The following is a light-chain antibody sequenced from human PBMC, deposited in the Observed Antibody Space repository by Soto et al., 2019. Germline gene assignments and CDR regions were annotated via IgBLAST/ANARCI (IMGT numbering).Light chain of an antibody. CDR2: DAS. CDR3: QQRSTWPAYT. V-gene: IGKV3-11*01. Sequence: EIVLTQSPATLSLSPGERATLSCRASQSVNNYLAWYQQRPGQPPRLLIYDASNRATGIPARFSGSGSGTDFTLTISRPEPEDFAIYYCQQRSTWPAYTFGQGTKLEIK. CDR1: QSVNNY. J-gene: IGKJ2*01.